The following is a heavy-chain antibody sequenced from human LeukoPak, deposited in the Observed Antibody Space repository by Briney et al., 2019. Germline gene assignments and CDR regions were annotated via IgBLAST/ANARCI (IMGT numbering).Heavy chain of an antibody. D-gene: IGHD3-9*01. CDR1: GYTFTSYY. J-gene: IGHJ4*02. V-gene: IGHV1-46*01. CDR3: ASDILTGYPLGDY. Sequence: VSVKVSCKASGYTFTSYYMHWVRQAPGQGLEWMGIINPSGGSTSYAQKFQGRVTMTRDTSTSTVYMELSSLRSEDTAVYYCASDILTGYPLGDYWGQGTLVTVSS. CDR2: INPSGGST.